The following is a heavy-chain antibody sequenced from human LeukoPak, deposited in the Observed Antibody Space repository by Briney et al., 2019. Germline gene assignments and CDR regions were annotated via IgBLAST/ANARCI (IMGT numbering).Heavy chain of an antibody. Sequence: GGSLRLSCAASGFTFSNCGMHWVRQAPGKGLEWVAVISYDESNKYYADSVKGRFTISRDNSKNTLYLQMNSLRAEDTAVYYCARDSSGWYWFDPWGQGTLVTVSS. J-gene: IGHJ5*02. CDR2: ISYDESNK. CDR1: GFTFSNCG. V-gene: IGHV3-30*03. CDR3: ARDSSGWYWFDP. D-gene: IGHD6-19*01.